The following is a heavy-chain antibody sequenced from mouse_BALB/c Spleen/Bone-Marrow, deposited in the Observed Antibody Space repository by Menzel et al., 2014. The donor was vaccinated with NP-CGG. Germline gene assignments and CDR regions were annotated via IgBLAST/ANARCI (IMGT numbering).Heavy chain of an antibody. V-gene: IGHV1S81*02. Sequence: FTSYYMYWVKQRPGQGLEWIGEINPSNGGTNFNEKFKSKATLTVDKSSSTAYMQLSSLTSEDSAVYYCTRSTMITYFDYWGQGTTLTVSS. J-gene: IGHJ2*01. CDR2: INPSNGGT. D-gene: IGHD2-4*01. CDR3: TRSTMITYFDY. CDR1: FTSYY.